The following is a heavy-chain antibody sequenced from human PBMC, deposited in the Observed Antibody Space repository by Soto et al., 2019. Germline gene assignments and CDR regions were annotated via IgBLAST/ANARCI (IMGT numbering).Heavy chain of an antibody. V-gene: IGHV4-59*01. CDR2: IYYSGST. D-gene: IGHD3-22*01. CDR1: GGSISSYY. CDR3: ARGLMTYYYDSSGWHKKLNWFDP. Sequence: PSETLSLTCTVSGGSISSYYWSWIRQPPGKGLEWIGYIYYSGSTNYNPSLKSRVTISVDTSKNQFSLKLSSVTAADTAVYYCARGLMTYYYDSSGWHKKLNWFDPWGQGTLVTVSS. J-gene: IGHJ5*02.